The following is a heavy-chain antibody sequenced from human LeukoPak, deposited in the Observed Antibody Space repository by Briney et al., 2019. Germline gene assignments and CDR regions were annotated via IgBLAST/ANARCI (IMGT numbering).Heavy chain of an antibody. J-gene: IGHJ4*02. V-gene: IGHV3-74*01. CDR1: GFTFSSYW. CDR2: INSDGSST. CDR3: ARTRPGYSYGYVGY. D-gene: IGHD5-18*01. Sequence: GGSLRLSCAASGFTFSSYWMHWLRQAPGKGRVVVSRINSDGSSTSYADSVKGRFTISRDNAKNTLYLQMNRPRAEDTAVYYCARTRPGYSYGYVGYWGQGTLVTVSS.